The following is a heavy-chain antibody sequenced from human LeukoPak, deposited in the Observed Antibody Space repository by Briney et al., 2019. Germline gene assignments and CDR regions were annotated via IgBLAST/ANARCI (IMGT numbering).Heavy chain of an antibody. CDR1: GFTFSNFA. V-gene: IGHV3-23*01. J-gene: IGHJ4*02. CDR3: AKSSVRGVDSFDY. CDR2: ISGTGVNT. D-gene: IGHD3-10*01. Sequence: GGSLRLSCAASGFTFSNFAMSWVRQAPGKGLEWVSSISGTGVNTRCADSARGRFTISRDYSKNTLYLRMSSLRAEDTAVYYCAKSSVRGVDSFDYWGQGTLVTVSS.